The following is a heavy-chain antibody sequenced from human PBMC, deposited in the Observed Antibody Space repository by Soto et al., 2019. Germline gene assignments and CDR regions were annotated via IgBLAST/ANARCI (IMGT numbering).Heavy chain of an antibody. Sequence: ASVKVSCKASGYTFTSYAMHWVRPAPGQRLEWMGWINAGNGNTKYSQKFQGRVTITRDTSASTAYMELSSLRSEDTAVYYCARGGRAYYDFWSGDFDYSGQGTLVTVSS. D-gene: IGHD3-3*01. V-gene: IGHV1-3*01. CDR2: INAGNGNT. J-gene: IGHJ4*02. CDR1: GYTFTSYA. CDR3: ARGGRAYYDFWSGDFDY.